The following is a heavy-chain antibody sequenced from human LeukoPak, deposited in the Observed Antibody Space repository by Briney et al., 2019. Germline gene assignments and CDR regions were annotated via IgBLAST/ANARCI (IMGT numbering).Heavy chain of an antibody. CDR3: AKDYYDSSGYFLDY. V-gene: IGHV3-23*01. J-gene: IGHJ4*02. Sequence: PGGSLRLSCAASGFTFSRYAMSWVRQAPGKGLEWVSAISGSGGSTSYADSVKGRFTISRDNSKNTLYLQKNSLRAEEKAVYFCAKDYYDSSGYFLDYWGQGTLVTVSS. CDR2: ISGSGGST. CDR1: GFTFSRYA. D-gene: IGHD3-22*01.